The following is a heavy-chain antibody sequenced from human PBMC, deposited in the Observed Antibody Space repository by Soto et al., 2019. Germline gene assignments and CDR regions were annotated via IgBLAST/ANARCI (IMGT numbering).Heavy chain of an antibody. CDR1: GGTFSSYA. D-gene: IGHD6-19*01. Sequence: QVQLVQSGAEVKMPGSSVKISCKASGGTFSSYAFSWVRQAPGQGLEWMGVIIPIVKKLNHAQKFQGRVTSSADESTSTAYMQLSGHRLEDMAVFDCAKSPYEGQWPPNWFGPWCQGTLVTGSS. V-gene: IGHV1-69*01. CDR2: IIPIVKKL. J-gene: IGHJ5*02. CDR3: AKSPYEGQWPPNWFGP.